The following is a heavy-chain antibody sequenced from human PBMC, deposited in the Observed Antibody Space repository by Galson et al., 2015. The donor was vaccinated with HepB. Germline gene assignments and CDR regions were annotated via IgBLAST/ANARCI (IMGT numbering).Heavy chain of an antibody. CDR3: ARLTLDYGDYGDAFDI. CDR2: MNPNSGGT. V-gene: IGHV1-2*02. Sequence: QSGAEVKKPGASVKVSCKASGYTFTSYDINWVRQATGQGLEWMGWMNPNSGGTNYAQKFQGRVTMTRDTSISTAYMELSRLRSDDTAVYYCARLTLDYGDYGDAFDIWGQGTMVTVSS. J-gene: IGHJ3*02. D-gene: IGHD4-17*01. CDR1: GYTFTSYD.